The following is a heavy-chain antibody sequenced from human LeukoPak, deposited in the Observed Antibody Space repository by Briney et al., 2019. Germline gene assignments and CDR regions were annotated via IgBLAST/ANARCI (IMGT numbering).Heavy chain of an antibody. CDR2: INPNSGGT. V-gene: IGHV1-2*02. CDR3: ARTPIVVVPAAKAFDY. CDR1: GYTFTGYY. Sequence: ASVKVSCKASGYTFTGYYMHWVRQAPGQGLEWMGWINPNSGGTNYAQKFQGRVTMTRDTSISTAYMELSRLRSDDTAVYYCARTPIVVVPAAKAFDYWGQGTLVTVSS. J-gene: IGHJ4*02. D-gene: IGHD2-2*01.